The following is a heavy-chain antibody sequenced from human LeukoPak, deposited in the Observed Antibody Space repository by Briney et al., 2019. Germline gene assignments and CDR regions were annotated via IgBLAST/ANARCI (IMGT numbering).Heavy chain of an antibody. J-gene: IGHJ6*03. Sequence: PGGSLRLSCAASGFTFSSYSMNWVCQAPGKGLEWVSYISISSSTIYYADSLKGRFTISRDNAKNSLYLQMNSLSAEDTAVYYCAREDFWDSDDPGRNYYYYYMDVWGKGTTVTVSS. V-gene: IGHV3-48*01. CDR3: AREDFWDSDDPGRNYYYYYMDV. CDR1: GFTFSSYS. D-gene: IGHD3-3*01. CDR2: ISISSSTI.